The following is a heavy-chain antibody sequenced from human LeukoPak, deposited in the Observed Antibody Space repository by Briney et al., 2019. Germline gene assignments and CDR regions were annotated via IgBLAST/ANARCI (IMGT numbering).Heavy chain of an antibody. V-gene: IGHV4-34*01. CDR2: INHSGST. CDR1: GGSFSGYY. J-gene: IGHJ4*02. Sequence: PSETLSLTCAVYGGSFSGYYWSWIRPPPGKGLEWIGEINHSGSTNYNPSLKSRVTISVDTSKNQFSLKLSSVTAADTAVYYCAFSGWGPSFDYWGQGTLVTVSS. D-gene: IGHD6-19*01. CDR3: AFSGWGPSFDY.